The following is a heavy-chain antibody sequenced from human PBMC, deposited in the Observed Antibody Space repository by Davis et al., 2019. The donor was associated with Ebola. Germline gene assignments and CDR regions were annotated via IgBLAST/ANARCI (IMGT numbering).Heavy chain of an antibody. CDR1: GFTVSSNY. V-gene: IGHV3-53*01. Sequence: GGSLRLSCAASGFTVSSNYMSWVRQAPGKGLEWVSLLYSDGSTYYADSVKGRFTISRDNSKNTLHLQMNSLRVEDTAIYYCANWVLVGPTTWGQGTLVTVSS. CDR2: LYSDGST. CDR3: ANWVLVGPTT. D-gene: IGHD1-26*01. J-gene: IGHJ5*02.